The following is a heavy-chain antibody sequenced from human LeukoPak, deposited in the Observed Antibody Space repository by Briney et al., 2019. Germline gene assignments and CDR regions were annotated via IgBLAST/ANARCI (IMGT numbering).Heavy chain of an antibody. J-gene: IGHJ4*02. V-gene: IGHV1-46*03. D-gene: IGHD5-18*01. Sequence: ASVKVSCKASGYSVTNYNLHWVRQAPGQGLEWMGIINPSRGSTSYAQKFQGRVTMTRDTSTSTVYMELSSLRSEDTAVYYCARGGTTMATGGFDYWGQGTLVTVSS. CDR2: INPSRGST. CDR3: ARGGTTMATGGFDY. CDR1: GYSVTNYN.